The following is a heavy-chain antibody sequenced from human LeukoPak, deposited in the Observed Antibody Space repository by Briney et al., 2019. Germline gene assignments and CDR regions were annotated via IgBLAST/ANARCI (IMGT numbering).Heavy chain of an antibody. CDR1: GFTFSDFY. CDR3: ARYNYGYLNY. CDR2: ISSSSSSEYT. D-gene: IGHD5-18*01. V-gene: IGHV3-11*03. J-gene: IGHJ4*02. Sequence: GGSLRLSCAASGFTFSDFYMSWIRQAPGKGLEWVSYISSSSSSEYTNYADSVKGRFTISRDNAKNSLYLQMNSLRAEDTAIYYCARYNYGYLNYWGQGALVTVSS.